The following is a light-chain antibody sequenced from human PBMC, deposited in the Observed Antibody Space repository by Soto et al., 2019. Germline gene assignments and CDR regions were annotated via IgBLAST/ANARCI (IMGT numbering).Light chain of an antibody. CDR2: AAS. J-gene: IGKJ5*01. CDR3: QQSYSTPFT. Sequence: DIQITQSPSSLSASLGDRFTITCLAIQSISSYLNWYQQKPGKAPKLLIYAASSLQSGVPSRFSGSGSGTDFTLTISSLQPEDFATYYCQQSYSTPFTFGQGTRLEIK. CDR1: QSISSY. V-gene: IGKV1-39*01.